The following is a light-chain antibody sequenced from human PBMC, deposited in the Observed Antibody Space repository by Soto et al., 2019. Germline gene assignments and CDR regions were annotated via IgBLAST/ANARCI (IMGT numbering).Light chain of an antibody. CDR2: GAS. Sequence: EIVLTQSPGTLSLSPGERVTLSCRASQSVSSSYLTWYQQKPGQAPRLLIYGASSRATGIPHRFSGSGSGTDFTLTISRLEPEDFAVYYCQQYGISPWTFGQGTEVEIK. CDR3: QQYGISPWT. J-gene: IGKJ1*01. V-gene: IGKV3-20*01. CDR1: QSVSSSY.